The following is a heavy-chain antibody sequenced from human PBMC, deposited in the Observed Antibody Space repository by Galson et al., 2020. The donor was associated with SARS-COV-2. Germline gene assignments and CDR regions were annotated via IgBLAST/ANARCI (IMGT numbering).Heavy chain of an antibody. V-gene: IGHV5-51*01. CDR3: ARQGGYCAYVVDY. CDR1: GYRFTSYW. Sequence: GESLKISCKGSGYRFTSYWIGWVRQMPGKGLEWMGIIYPGDSDTRYSPSFQGQVTISADRSMSTAYLQWSRLKASDTAMYFCARQGGYCAYVVDYWGQGTLVTVSS. CDR2: IYPGDSDT. J-gene: IGHJ4*02. D-gene: IGHD5-12*01.